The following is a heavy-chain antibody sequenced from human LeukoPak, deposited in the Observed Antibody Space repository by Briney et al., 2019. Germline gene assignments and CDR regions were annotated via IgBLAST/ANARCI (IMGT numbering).Heavy chain of an antibody. V-gene: IGHV4-59*01. D-gene: IGHD6-19*01. J-gene: IGHJ4*02. CDR3: ARGGAVAMDY. CDR2: IYYSGST. Sequence: SETLSLTCTVSGGSISSYYWSWIRQPPGKGLEWIGYIYYSGSTNYNPSLKSRVTISVDTSKNQFSLKLSSVTAADTAVYYCARGGAVAMDYWGQGTLVTVSS. CDR1: GGSISSYY.